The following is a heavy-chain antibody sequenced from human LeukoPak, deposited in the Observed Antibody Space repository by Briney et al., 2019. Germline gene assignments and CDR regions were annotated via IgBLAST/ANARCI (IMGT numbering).Heavy chain of an antibody. J-gene: IGHJ4*02. D-gene: IGHD6-19*01. V-gene: IGHV1-46*01. CDR3: ARDVGSGTYMFDF. CDR1: GYTFSSYY. Sequence: ASVKVSCKASGYTFSSYYIHWVRQAPGQGLEWMGTINPGRDSTSYAQKFQGRVIMTRDMSTSTVDMDLSSLRSDDTAVYYCARDVGSGTYMFDFWGQGTLVTVSS. CDR2: INPGRDST.